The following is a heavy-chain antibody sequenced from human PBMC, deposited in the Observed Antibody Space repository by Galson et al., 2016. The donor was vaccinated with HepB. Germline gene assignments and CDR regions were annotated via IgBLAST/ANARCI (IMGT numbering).Heavy chain of an antibody. D-gene: IGHD3-10*01. CDR1: GFSFSDYY. CDR3: ARGAVGGYFGELSDY. CDR2: ISNRGDTV. Sequence: SLRLSCAASGFSFSDYYMTWIRQAPGKGLECISYISNRGDTVNYADSVKGRFTISRDNAKSSVYLEMNNLRVEDTALYYCARGAVGGYFGELSDYWGLGTLVTVSS. J-gene: IGHJ4*02. V-gene: IGHV3-11*04.